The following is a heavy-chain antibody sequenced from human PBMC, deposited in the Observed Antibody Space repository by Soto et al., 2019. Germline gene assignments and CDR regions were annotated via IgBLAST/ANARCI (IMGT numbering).Heavy chain of an antibody. CDR3: ARVVIVATSYYCDY. V-gene: IGHV3-72*01. D-gene: IGHD5-12*01. Sequence: EVQLVESGGGLVQPGGSLRLSCAASGFTFSDHYMDWVRQPPGKGLEWVGRIRRKANSYTTEYAASVKGRFTISRDDSKSSLYLQMNSLKTEDTAVYYCARVVIVATSYYCDYWGQGTLVTVSS. CDR2: IRRKANSYTT. CDR1: GFTFSDHY. J-gene: IGHJ4*02.